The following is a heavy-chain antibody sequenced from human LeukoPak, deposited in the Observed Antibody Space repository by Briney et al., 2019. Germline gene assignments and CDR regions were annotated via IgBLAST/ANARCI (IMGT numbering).Heavy chain of an antibody. CDR1: GGSFSGYY. J-gene: IGHJ6*03. CDR3: ARTTEAHSWRTRYYDYYMDV. V-gene: IGHV4-34*01. CDR2: INHSGST. Sequence: PSETLSLTCAVYGGSFSGYYWSWIRQPPGKGLEWIGEINHSGSTNYNPSLKSRVTISVDTSKNQFSLKLSSVTAADTAVYYCARTTEAHSWRTRYYDYYMDVWGKGTTVTVSS. D-gene: IGHD6-13*01.